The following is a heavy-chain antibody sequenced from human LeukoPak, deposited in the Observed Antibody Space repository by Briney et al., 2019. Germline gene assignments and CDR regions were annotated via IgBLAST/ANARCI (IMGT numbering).Heavy chain of an antibody. CDR3: ATDRYGDYAYDAFDI. J-gene: IGHJ3*02. Sequence: ASVKVSCKXSGYTLTELSMHWVRQAPGKGLEWMGGFDPEDGETIYAQKFQGRVTMTEDTSTDTAYMELSSLRSEDTAVYYCATDRYGDYAYDAFDIWGQGTMVTVSS. D-gene: IGHD4-17*01. V-gene: IGHV1-24*01. CDR1: GYTLTELS. CDR2: FDPEDGET.